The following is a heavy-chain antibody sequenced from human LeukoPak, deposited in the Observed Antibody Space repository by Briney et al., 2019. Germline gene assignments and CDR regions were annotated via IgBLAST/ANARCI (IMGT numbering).Heavy chain of an antibody. V-gene: IGHV3-7*03. Sequence: GGSLRLSCAASGFAFSSYWMSWVRQAPGEGLEWVANIKQDGSEKYYVDSVKGRFTISRDNAKNSLYLQMNSLRVEDTAVYYCARYSGSYPYYFDYWGQGTLVTVSS. CDR1: GFAFSSYW. CDR3: ARYSGSYPYYFDY. D-gene: IGHD1-26*01. J-gene: IGHJ4*02. CDR2: IKQDGSEK.